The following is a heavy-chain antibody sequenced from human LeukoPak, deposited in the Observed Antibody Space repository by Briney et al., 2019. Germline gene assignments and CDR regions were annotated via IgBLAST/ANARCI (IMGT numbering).Heavy chain of an antibody. CDR1: GFIFNYYT. CDR3: ARDIHSSRFDY. CDR2: IDSSGSYI. D-gene: IGHD1-26*01. Sequence: GGSLRLSCAASGFIFNYYTMNWVRQAPGKGPEWIASIDSSGSYIHYAASVKGRFTISRDNARDSVYLQMDNLRADDTAVYYCARDIHSSRFDYWGHGTLVTVSS. V-gene: IGHV3-21*01. J-gene: IGHJ4*01.